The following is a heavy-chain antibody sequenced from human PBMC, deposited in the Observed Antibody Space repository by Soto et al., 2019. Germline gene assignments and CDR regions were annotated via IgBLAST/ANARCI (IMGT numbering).Heavy chain of an antibody. CDR1: GFTFSTYW. CDR2: IKEDASEE. J-gene: IGHJ4*02. Sequence: EVQLVQSGGDLVQPGGSLRLSCVASGFTFSTYWMTWVRQAPGMGLEWVAGIKEDASEEVYVDSVKGRFSISRDNXXXXXXXXXXSLRAEDTAVYYCATAISSPFSNFDSWGQGSL. CDR3: ATAISSPFSNFDS. D-gene: IGHD2-2*01. V-gene: IGHV3-7*01.